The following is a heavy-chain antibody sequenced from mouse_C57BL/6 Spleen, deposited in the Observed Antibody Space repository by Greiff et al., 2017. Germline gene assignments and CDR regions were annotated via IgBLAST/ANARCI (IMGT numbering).Heavy chain of an antibody. CDR2: ISSGGSYT. D-gene: IGHD1-1*01. Sequence: EVQRVESGGDLVKPGGSLKLSCAASGFTFSSYGMSWVRQTPDKRLEWVATISSGGSYTYYPDSVKGRFTISRDNAKNTLYLQMSSLKSEDTAMYYCASGYGSSYGYFDVWGTGTTVTVSS. CDR1: GFTFSSYG. CDR3: ASGYGSSYGYFDV. V-gene: IGHV5-6*01. J-gene: IGHJ1*03.